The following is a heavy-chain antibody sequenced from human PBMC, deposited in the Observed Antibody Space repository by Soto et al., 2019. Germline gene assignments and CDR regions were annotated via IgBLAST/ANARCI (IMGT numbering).Heavy chain of an antibody. CDR3: AREFSSGHINHYDF. CDR2: VSHTGAT. CDR1: GGSISLERFY. Sequence: QVQLQESGPGLVKPSETLSLTCTVSGGSISLERFYWTWIRQPPGKGLEWIGYVSHTGATNYNPSLQSRVDISVDTSRNQFSRKLRSLTAADTAVYFCAREFSSGHINHYDFWGQGTLVSVSA. V-gene: IGHV4-61*01. J-gene: IGHJ4*02.